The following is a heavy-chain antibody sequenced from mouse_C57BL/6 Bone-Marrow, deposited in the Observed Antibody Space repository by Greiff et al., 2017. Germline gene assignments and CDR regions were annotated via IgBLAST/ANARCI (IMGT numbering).Heavy chain of an antibody. CDR1: GYTFTSYW. CDR2: IYPGSGST. CDR3: ARSITTVVAGDAMDY. D-gene: IGHD1-1*01. J-gene: IGHJ4*01. Sequence: QVQLQQPGAELVKPGASVKMSCKASGYTFTSYWITWVKQRPGQGLEWIGDIYPGSGSTNYNEKFKSKATLTVDTSSRTAYMQLSSLTSEDSAVYYCARSITTVVAGDAMDYWGQGTSVTVSS. V-gene: IGHV1-55*01.